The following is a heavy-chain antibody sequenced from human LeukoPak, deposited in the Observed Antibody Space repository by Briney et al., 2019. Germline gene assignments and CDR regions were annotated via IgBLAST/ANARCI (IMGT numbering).Heavy chain of an antibody. CDR2: ITSSSSCT. V-gene: IGHV3-11*03. CDR3: ARVSYYGSGSAYYFDY. D-gene: IGHD3-10*01. CDR1: GFTFSDYY. J-gene: IGHJ4*02. Sequence: NPGGSLRLSCAASGFTFSDYYMSWIRQAPGKGLEWVSYITSSSSCTNYADSVKGRFTISRDNAKNSLYLQMYSLRAEDTAVYSCARVSYYGSGSAYYFDYWGQGTLVTVSS.